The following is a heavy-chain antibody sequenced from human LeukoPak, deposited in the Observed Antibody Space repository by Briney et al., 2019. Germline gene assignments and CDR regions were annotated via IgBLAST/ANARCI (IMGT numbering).Heavy chain of an antibody. CDR3: ARSWGSSGFHPIDPLYGMDV. CDR1: GFTFSSYA. Sequence: PGGSLRLSCVVSGFTFSSYAIHWVRQAPGKGLEYVSAISRGGASTFYANSVKGRFTTSRDNSKNMVWLQMGSLRPDDMGVYYCARSWGSSGFHPIDPLYGMDVWGQGTTVTVSS. J-gene: IGHJ6*02. CDR2: ISRGGAST. D-gene: IGHD6-25*01. V-gene: IGHV3-64*01.